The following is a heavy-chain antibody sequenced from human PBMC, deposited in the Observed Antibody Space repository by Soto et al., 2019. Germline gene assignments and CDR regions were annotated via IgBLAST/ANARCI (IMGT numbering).Heavy chain of an antibody. CDR1: GYTFTSYG. CDR2: ISAYNGNT. V-gene: IGHV1-18*01. CDR3: ARVPPWGNSAGDYYIQHYDS. Sequence: ASVKVSCKASGYTFTSYGISWVRQAPGQGLEWMGWISAYNGNTNYAQKLQGRVTMTTDTSTSTAYMELRSLRSDDTAGYYCARVPPWGNSAGDYYIQHYDSWGQGTPVTVSS. D-gene: IGHD3-10*01. J-gene: IGHJ4*02.